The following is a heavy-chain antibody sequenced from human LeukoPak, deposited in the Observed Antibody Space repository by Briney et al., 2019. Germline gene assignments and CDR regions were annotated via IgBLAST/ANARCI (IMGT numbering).Heavy chain of an antibody. Sequence: PGGSLRLSCAASGFTFSSYEMNWVRQAPGKGLEWVAVISYDGSNKYYADSVKGRFTISRDNSKNTLYLQMNSLRAEDTAVYYCAKVPGVLDSGYWGQGTLVTVSS. CDR2: ISYDGSNK. CDR1: GFTFSSYE. V-gene: IGHV3-30*18. J-gene: IGHJ4*02. CDR3: AKVPGVLDSGY. D-gene: IGHD3-10*01.